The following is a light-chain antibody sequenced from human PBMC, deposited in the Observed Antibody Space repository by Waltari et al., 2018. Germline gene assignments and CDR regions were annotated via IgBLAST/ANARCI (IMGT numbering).Light chain of an antibody. Sequence: EVVLTQFQGTLSLSPGERATLFCRASQSVSTFLAWYQQKAGQAPRLLIYGASSRATGIPDRFSGSGSGTDFSLTISRLEPEDFAVYYCQNHERLPATFGQGTKVEIK. V-gene: IGKV3-20*01. J-gene: IGKJ1*01. CDR3: QNHERLPAT. CDR1: QSVSTF. CDR2: GAS.